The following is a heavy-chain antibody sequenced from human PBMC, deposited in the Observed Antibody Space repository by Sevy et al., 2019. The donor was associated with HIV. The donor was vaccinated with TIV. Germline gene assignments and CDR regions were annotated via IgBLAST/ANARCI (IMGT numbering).Heavy chain of an antibody. D-gene: IGHD3-22*01. CDR1: GGTFSSYA. CDR3: ARAPTGYYYDSSGYYGFDY. Sequence: ASVKVSCKASGGTFSSYAISWVRQAPGQGLEWMGGIIPIFGTANYAQKFQGRVTITADESTGTAYMELSSLRSEDTAVYYCARAPTGYYYDSSGYYGFDYWGQGTLVTVSS. CDR2: IIPIFGTA. V-gene: IGHV1-69*13. J-gene: IGHJ4*02.